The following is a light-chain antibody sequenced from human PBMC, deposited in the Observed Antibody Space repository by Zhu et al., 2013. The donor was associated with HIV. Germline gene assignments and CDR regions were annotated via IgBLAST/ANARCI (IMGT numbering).Light chain of an antibody. V-gene: IGLV2-14*01. CDR2: EVS. Sequence: QSALTQPASVSGSPGHSITISCTGTSSDIGAYNYVSWYQQHPGKAPKLMISEVSNRPSGVSNRFSGSKSGNTASLTISGLQAEDEADYFCTSYTRSTTLIFGTGTKVTVL. J-gene: IGLJ1*01. CDR3: TSYTRSTTLI. CDR1: SSDIGAYNY.